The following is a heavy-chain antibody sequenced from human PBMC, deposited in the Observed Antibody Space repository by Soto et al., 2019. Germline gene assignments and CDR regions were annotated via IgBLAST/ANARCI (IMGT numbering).Heavy chain of an antibody. CDR1: GFTFSSYA. J-gene: IGHJ4*02. CDR2: ISYDGSNK. V-gene: IGHV3-30-3*01. CDR3: ARVPSALYDCWSGYYFDY. D-gene: IGHD3-3*01. Sequence: GGSLRLSCAASGFTFSSYAMHWVRQAPGKGLEWVAVISYDGSNKYYADSVKGRFTISRDNSKNTLYLQMNSLRAEDTAVYYCARVPSALYDCWSGYYFDYWGQGTLVTVSS.